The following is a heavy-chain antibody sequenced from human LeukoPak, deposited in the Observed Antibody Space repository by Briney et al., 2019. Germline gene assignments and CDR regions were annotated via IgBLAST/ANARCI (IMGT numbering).Heavy chain of an antibody. Sequence: SSETLSLTCTVSGGSISSHYWSWIRQPPGKGLEWIGYIYYSGSTNYNPSLKSRVTISVDTSKNQFSLKLSSVTAADTAVYYCARDGVYSSPTWGQGTLVTVSS. CDR3: ARDGVYSSPT. V-gene: IGHV4-59*11. D-gene: IGHD6-13*01. CDR2: IYYSGST. J-gene: IGHJ5*02. CDR1: GGSISSHY.